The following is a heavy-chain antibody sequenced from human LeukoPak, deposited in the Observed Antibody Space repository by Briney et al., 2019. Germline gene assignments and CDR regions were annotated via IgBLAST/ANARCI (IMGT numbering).Heavy chain of an antibody. J-gene: IGHJ6*02. Sequence: ASVKVSCKASGYTFTSYGISWVRQAPGQGLEWMGWISAYNGNTNYAQKLQGRVTMTTDTSTSTAYMELRSLRSDDTAVYYCARERYCSGGCCRRLSYYYYGMDVWGQGTTVTVSS. CDR3: ARERYCSGGCCRRLSYYYYGMDV. V-gene: IGHV1-18*01. CDR2: ISAYNGNT. CDR1: GYTFTSYG. D-gene: IGHD2-15*01.